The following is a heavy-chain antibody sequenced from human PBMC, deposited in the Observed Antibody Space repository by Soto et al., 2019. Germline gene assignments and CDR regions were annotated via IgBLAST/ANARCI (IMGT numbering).Heavy chain of an antibody. CDR1: GGSISSSSYY. CDR2: IYYSGST. J-gene: IGHJ4*02. CDR3: ARHDYGGNSIYFDS. V-gene: IGHV4-39*01. D-gene: IGHD4-17*01. Sequence: PSETLSLTCTVSGGSISSSSYYWGWIRQPPGKGLEWIGSIYYSGSTYYNPSLKSRVTISVDTSKNQFSLKLSSVTAADTAVYYCARHDYGGNSIYFDSWGQGTLVTVSS.